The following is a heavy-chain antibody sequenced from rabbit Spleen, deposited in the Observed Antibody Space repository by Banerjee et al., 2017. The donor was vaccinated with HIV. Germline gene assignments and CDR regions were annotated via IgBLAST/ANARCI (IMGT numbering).Heavy chain of an antibody. CDR3: ARDTSSSFSSYGMDL. J-gene: IGHJ6*01. CDR2: IGVGGGST. V-gene: IGHV1S45*01. D-gene: IGHD1-1*01. CDR1: GFSFSNKAV. Sequence: QEQLVESGGGLVKPEGSLKLSCTASGFSFSNKAVMCWVRQAPGKGLEWIGCIGVGGGSTYYANWAKGRFTISKTSSTTVTLQMTSLTAADTATYFCARDTSSSFSSYGMDLWGPGTLVTVS.